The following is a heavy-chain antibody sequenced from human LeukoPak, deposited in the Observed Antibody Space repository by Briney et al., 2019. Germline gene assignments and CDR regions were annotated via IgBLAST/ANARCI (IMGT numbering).Heavy chain of an antibody. CDR3: ARDNSPVGGWYSYGGGLDY. D-gene: IGHD5-18*01. J-gene: IGHJ4*02. CDR2: INPNNGGT. CDR1: GYTFTGYY. Sequence: GASVKVSCKASGYTFTGYYMHWVRQAPGQGLEWMGWINPNNGGTNYAQKFQGRVTMTRGTSISTAYMELSRLTSDDTAVYYCARDNSPVGGWYSYGGGLDYWGQGTLVTVSS. V-gene: IGHV1-2*02.